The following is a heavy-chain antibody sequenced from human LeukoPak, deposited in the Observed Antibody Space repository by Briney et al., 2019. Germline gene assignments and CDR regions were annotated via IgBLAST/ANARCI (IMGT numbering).Heavy chain of an antibody. J-gene: IGHJ4*02. D-gene: IGHD1-1*01. V-gene: IGHV3-7*03. CDR3: ARVRSPPEDNSNYRPVDY. CDR2: MNQDETET. CDR1: GFSFSNYW. Sequence: GRSLRLSCAASGFSFSNYWMSWVRQAPGKGLEWMANMNQDETETNYVDSVKGRFIISRDNAKNSLFLRMNSLRVEDTAMYYCARVRSPPEDNSNYRPVDYWGQGILVTVSS.